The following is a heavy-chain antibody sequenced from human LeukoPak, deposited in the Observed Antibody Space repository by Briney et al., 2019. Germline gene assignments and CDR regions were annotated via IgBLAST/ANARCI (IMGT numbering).Heavy chain of an antibody. V-gene: IGHV3-23*01. J-gene: IGHJ1*01. Sequence: GGSLRLSCAASGFTFSNYAMNWVRQAPGKGLEWVSTITDSGGRTFYADSLKGRFTISRDNSKKMLYLQMNSLRAEDTAVYYCAKDPYYYDGSGYYYEYFLHWGQGTLDTVSP. CDR1: GFTFSNYA. CDR3: AKDPYYYDGSGYYYEYFLH. D-gene: IGHD3-22*01. CDR2: ITDSGGRT.